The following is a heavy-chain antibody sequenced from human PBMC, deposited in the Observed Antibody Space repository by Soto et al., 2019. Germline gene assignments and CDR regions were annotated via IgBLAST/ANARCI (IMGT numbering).Heavy chain of an antibody. D-gene: IGHD3-22*01. J-gene: IGHJ6*02. CDR3: ARAPIQRYYYDSSGYYPVAYYYYGMDV. CDR1: GGTFSSYA. V-gene: IGHV1-69*13. CDR2: IIPIFGTA. Sequence: SVKVSCKASGGTFSSYAISWVRQAPGQGLEWMGGIIPIFGTANYAQKFQGRVTITADESTSTAYMELSSLRSEDTAVYYCARAPIQRYYYDSSGYYPVAYYYYGMDVWGQGTTVTVSS.